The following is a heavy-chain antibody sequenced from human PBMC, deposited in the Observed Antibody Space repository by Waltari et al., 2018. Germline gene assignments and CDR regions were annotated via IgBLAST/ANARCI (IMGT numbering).Heavy chain of an antibody. Sequence: QVQLQQWGAGLLKPSETLSLTCAVYGGSFSGYYWRWIRPPPGKGLEWIGEINHSGSTNYNPSLKSRVTISVDTSKNQFSLKLSSVTAADTAVYYCARQEQQLVSFWGQGTLVTVSS. CDR2: INHSGST. CDR1: GGSFSGYY. V-gene: IGHV4-34*01. D-gene: IGHD6-13*01. J-gene: IGHJ4*02. CDR3: ARQEQQLVSF.